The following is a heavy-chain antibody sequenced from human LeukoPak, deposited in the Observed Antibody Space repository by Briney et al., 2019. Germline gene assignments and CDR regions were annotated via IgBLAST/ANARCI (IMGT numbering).Heavy chain of an antibody. J-gene: IGHJ4*02. V-gene: IGHV3-48*03. D-gene: IGHD6-19*01. CDR1: GFTFSSYA. Sequence: GGSLRLSCAASGFTFSSYAMHWVRQAPGKGLEWVSYISSSGSTIYYADSVKGRFTISRDNAKNSLYLQMNSLRAEDTAVYYCARDRAVAYDYWGQGTLVTVSS. CDR3: ARDRAVAYDY. CDR2: ISSSGSTI.